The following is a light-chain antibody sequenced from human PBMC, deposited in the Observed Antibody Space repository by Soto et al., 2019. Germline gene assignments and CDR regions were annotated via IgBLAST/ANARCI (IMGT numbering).Light chain of an antibody. CDR2: DTS. CDR1: QSVSIK. V-gene: IGKV3-15*01. J-gene: IGKJ1*01. Sequence: TVMTQTPATLSVSPRERATLSCRASQSVSIKLAWCQQRPGQAPRLLIYDTSTRATGIPARFSGSGSGTDFTLTISRLEPEDFAVYYCQQYGSSGTFGQGTKV. CDR3: QQYGSSGT.